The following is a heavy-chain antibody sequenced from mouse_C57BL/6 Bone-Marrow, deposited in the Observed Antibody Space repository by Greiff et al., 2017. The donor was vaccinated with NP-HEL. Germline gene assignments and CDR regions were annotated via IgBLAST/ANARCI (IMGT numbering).Heavy chain of an antibody. V-gene: IGHV1-55*01. CDR1: GYTFTSYW. D-gene: IGHD1-1*01. J-gene: IGHJ2*01. CDR2: IYPGSGST. Sequence: QVQLQQSGAELVKPGASVKMSCKASGYTFTSYWITWVKQRPGQGLEWIGDIYPGSGSTNYNEKFKSKATLTVDTSSSTAYMQLSSLTSEDSAVYDCARGGITTVVFDYWGQGTTLTISS. CDR3: ARGGITTVVFDY.